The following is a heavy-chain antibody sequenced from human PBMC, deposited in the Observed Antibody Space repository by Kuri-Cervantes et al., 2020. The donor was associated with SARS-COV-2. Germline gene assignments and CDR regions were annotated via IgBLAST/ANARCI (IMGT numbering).Heavy chain of an antibody. J-gene: IGHJ2*01. CDR2: IKSKTDGGTT. V-gene: IGHV3-15*01. CDR1: GFTFSNAW. CDR3: ARDLKYWYFDL. Sequence: GESLKISCAASGFTFSNAWMSWVRQAPGKGLEWVGRIKSKTDGGTTDYAAPVKGRFTISRDDSKNTLYLQMNSLRAEDTAVYYCARDLKYWYFDLWGRGTLVTVSS.